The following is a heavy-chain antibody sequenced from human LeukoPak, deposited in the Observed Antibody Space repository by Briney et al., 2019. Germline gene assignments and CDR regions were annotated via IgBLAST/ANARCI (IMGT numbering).Heavy chain of an antibody. J-gene: IGHJ6*02. V-gene: IGHV1-24*01. D-gene: IGHD3-10*01. CDR3: GLLWFGGPGPYGMDV. Sequence: ASVKVSCKVSGYTLTELSMHWVRQAPGKGLEWMGGFDPEDGETIYAQKFQGRVTMTEDTSTDTAYMELSSLRSEDTAVYYCGLLWFGGPGPYGMDVWGQGTTVTVSS. CDR2: FDPEDGET. CDR1: GYTLTELS.